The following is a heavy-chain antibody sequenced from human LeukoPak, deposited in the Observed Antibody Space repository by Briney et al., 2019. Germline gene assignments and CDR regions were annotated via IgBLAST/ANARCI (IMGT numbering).Heavy chain of an antibody. J-gene: IGHJ4*02. V-gene: IGHV1-69*01. CDR3: ARINPNYYGSGNYYFDY. D-gene: IGHD3-10*01. CDR2: IIPIFGTA. CDR1: GGTFSSYA. Sequence: SVKVSCKASGGTFSSYAISWVRQAPGQGLEWMGGIIPIFGTANYAQKFQGRVTITADESTSTACMELSSLRSEDTAVYYCARINPNYYGSGNYYFDYWGQGTLVTVSS.